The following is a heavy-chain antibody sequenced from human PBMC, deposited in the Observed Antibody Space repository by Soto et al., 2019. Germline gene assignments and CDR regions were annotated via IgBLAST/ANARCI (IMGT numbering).Heavy chain of an antibody. Sequence: ASVKVSCKASGYTFTGYYMHWVRQAPGQGLEWMGWINPNSGGTNYAQKFQGWVTMTRDTSISTAYMELSRLRSDDTAVYYCARGGYSSGWYLNYFDYWGQGTLVTVS. CDR3: ARGGYSSGWYLNYFDY. CDR2: INPNSGGT. V-gene: IGHV1-2*04. CDR1: GYTFTGYY. D-gene: IGHD6-19*01. J-gene: IGHJ4*02.